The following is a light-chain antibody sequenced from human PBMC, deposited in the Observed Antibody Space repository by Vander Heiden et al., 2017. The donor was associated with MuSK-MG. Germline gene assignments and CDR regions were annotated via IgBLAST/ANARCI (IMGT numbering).Light chain of an antibody. CDR2: DVN. CDR1: SSDVGGYNY. Sequence: QSALTQPRSVSASPGQSVAVSCTGTSSDVGGYNYVSWYQQYPDKAPKLSMYDVNKRPSGVPDRFSGSKSGNTASLTISGLRAEDEADYYCCSYAGTREVFGTGTKVTVL. V-gene: IGLV2-11*01. J-gene: IGLJ1*01. CDR3: CSYAGTREV.